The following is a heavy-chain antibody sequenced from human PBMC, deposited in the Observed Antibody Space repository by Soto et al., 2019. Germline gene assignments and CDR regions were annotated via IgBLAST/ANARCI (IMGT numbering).Heavy chain of an antibody. CDR3: ASNWLAIQRSSRPYIWFDP. CDR1: GFTFSSYS. Sequence: GGSLRLSCAASGFTFSSYSRNWVRQAPGKGLEWVSSISSSSSYIYYADSVKGRFTISRDNAKNSLYLQMNSLRAEDTAVYYCASNWLAIQRSSRPYIWFDPWGQGTLVTVSS. D-gene: IGHD6-19*01. CDR2: ISSSSSYI. J-gene: IGHJ5*02. V-gene: IGHV3-21*01.